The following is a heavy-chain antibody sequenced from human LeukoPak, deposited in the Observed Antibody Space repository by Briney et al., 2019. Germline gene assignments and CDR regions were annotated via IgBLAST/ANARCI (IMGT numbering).Heavy chain of an antibody. J-gene: IGHJ4*02. CDR1: GFTFSSHG. V-gene: IGHV3-23*01. CDR3: AKDSPVATV. CDR2: IDGSGGST. Sequence: GGSLRLSCAGAGFTFSSHGMSWVRQAPGKGLEWVSAIDGSGGSTYYTDSVKGRFTISRDNSKNTLYLQMNGLRVEDTAVYYCAKDSPVATVWGQGTQVTVSS. D-gene: IGHD5-12*01.